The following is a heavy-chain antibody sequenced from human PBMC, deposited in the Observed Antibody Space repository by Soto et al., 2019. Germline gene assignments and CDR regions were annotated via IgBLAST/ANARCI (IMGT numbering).Heavy chain of an antibody. Sequence: VRQAPGQDLEWMGGIIPISGAAKYAPRFQGRVTISADESANTAYLEVNILRSEDTAVYFCARGEPYPREFFYADDG. CDR2: IIPISGAA. CDR3: ARGEPYPREFFYADDG. V-gene: IGHV1-69*01. J-gene: IGHJ6*01. D-gene: IGHD3-3*01.